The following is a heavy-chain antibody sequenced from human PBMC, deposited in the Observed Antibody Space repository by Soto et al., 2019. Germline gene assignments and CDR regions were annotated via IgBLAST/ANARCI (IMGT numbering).Heavy chain of an antibody. D-gene: IGHD7-27*01. V-gene: IGHV3-23*01. J-gene: IGHJ4*02. CDR1: GFTFSSYT. CDR3: AKGWGDY. Sequence: EVQLLESGGGLVQPGGSLRLSCAASGFTFSSYTMSWVRQGPGKGLEWVSGISSSGGSTVYADSVKGRFTISRDNFKTTLYLQMNSLRAEDTVVYYCAKGWGDYWGQGAPVTVSS. CDR2: ISSSGGST.